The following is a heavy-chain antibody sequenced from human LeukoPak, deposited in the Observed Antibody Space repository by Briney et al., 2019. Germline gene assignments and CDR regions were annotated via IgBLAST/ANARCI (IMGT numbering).Heavy chain of an antibody. J-gene: IGHJ6*03. D-gene: IGHD6-6*01. CDR2: IRYDGSNK. Sequence: GGSLRLSCAASGFTFSSYGMHWVRQAPGKGLEGVAYIRYDGSNKYYAHSVKGRFTISRDNSKNTLYLQMNSLRAEDTAVYYCAIAARSLRYYYYYMDVWGKGTTVTVSS. CDR3: AIAARSLRYYYYYMDV. CDR1: GFTFSSYG. V-gene: IGHV3-30*02.